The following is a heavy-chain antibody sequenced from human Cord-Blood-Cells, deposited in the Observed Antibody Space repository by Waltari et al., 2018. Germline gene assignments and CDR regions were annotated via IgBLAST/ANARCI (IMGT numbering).Heavy chain of an antibody. D-gene: IGHD6-6*01. V-gene: IGHV1-69*01. CDR3: ARSRIWGKYSSSSRSYWYFDL. Sequence: QGLEWMGGIIPIFGTANYAQKFQGRVTITADESTSTAYMELSSLRSEDTAVYYCARSRIWGKYSSSSRSYWYFDLWGRGTMVTVSS. CDR2: IIPIFGTA. J-gene: IGHJ2*01.